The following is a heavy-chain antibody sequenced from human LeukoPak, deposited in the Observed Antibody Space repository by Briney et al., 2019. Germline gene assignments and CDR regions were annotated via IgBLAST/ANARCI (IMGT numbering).Heavy chain of an antibody. J-gene: IGHJ5*02. V-gene: IGHV4-59*12. CDR1: GVSISSNY. CDR3: ARGTHSRGYYFVGYNRFDP. Sequence: SETLSLTCTVSGVSISSNYWSWIRQPPGKGLEWIGYIYYSGSTNYNPALKSRVTISVDTSKNQFSLKLSSVTAADTAVYYCARGTHSRGYYFVGYNRFDPWGQGTLVTVSS. CDR2: IYYSGST. D-gene: IGHD3-22*01.